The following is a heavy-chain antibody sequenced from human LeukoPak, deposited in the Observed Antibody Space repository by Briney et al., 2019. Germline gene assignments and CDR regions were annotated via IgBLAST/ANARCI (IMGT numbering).Heavy chain of an antibody. J-gene: IGHJ6*02. CDR1: GFTFSNAW. V-gene: IGHV3-23*01. CDR3: TDGGYCSSTSCYGGMDV. CDR2: ISGSGNST. Sequence: GGSLRLSCAASGFTFSNAWMNWVRQAPGKGLEWVLSISGSGNSTYYADSVKGGFTISRDNSKDTLYLQLNSLRAEDTAVYYCTDGGYCSSTSCYGGMDVWGQGTTVTVSS. D-gene: IGHD2-2*01.